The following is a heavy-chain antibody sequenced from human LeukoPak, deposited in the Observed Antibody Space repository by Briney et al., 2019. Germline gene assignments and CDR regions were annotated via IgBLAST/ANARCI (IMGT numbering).Heavy chain of an antibody. CDR3: AGGLQWLAHDC. D-gene: IGHD6-19*01. CDR1: GDSISSLY. CDR2: TYNSGST. J-gene: IGHJ4*02. V-gene: IGHV4-59*08. Sequence: PSETLSLTCTVSGDSISSLYWSWIRQPPGKRLEWIGSTYNSGSTSYNPSLKSRVTISVDTSKNQLSLKLNSMTAADTAMYYCAGGLQWLAHDCWGREPWSPSPQ.